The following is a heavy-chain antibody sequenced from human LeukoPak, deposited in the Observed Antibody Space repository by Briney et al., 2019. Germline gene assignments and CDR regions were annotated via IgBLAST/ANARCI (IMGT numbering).Heavy chain of an antibody. V-gene: IGHV4-59*01. CDR2: IYYSGST. D-gene: IGHD6-19*01. Sequence: PSETLSLTCTVSGGSISSYYWSWIGQPPGKGLEWIWYIYYSGSTNYNPSLKSRVTISVDTSKNQFSLKLSSVTAADTAVYYCARVGAVAGPHDYWGQGTLVTVSS. CDR1: GGSISSYY. CDR3: ARVGAVAGPHDY. J-gene: IGHJ4*02.